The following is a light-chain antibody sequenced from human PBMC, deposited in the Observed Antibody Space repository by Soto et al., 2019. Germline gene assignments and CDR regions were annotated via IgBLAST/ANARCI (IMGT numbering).Light chain of an antibody. V-gene: IGKV3-15*01. CDR3: QKYNNWPQT. J-gene: IGKJ1*01. CDR1: QSVSSN. CDR2: GAS. Sequence: EIVMTQSPATLSVSPLERATLSCRASQSVSSNLAWYQQKPGQAPRLLIYGASTRATGIPARFSGSGSGTEFTLTISSLQSEDFAVYYCQKYNNWPQTCGQGTKVDIK.